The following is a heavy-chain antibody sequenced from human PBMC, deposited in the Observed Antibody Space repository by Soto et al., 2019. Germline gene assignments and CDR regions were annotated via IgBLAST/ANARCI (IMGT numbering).Heavy chain of an antibody. CDR3: SIGSIVGAIGP. Sequence: PGGSLRLSCAASGFSFRDAWMTWVRQAPGKRPEWIGPIKSQSDGGTPDHSAPVRGRFTISRDDSRNILYLQMDSLKTEDTAVYYCSIGSIVGAIGPWGQGAPVTVSS. CDR2: IKSQSDGGTP. CDR1: GFSFRDAW. J-gene: IGHJ5*02. V-gene: IGHV3-15*01. D-gene: IGHD1-26*01.